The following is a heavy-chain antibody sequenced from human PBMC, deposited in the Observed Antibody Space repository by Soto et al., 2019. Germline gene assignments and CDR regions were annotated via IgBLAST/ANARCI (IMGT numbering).Heavy chain of an antibody. CDR2: IYWDDDK. Sequence: QITLKESGPTLVKPTQTLTLTCTFSGFSLSTSGVGVGWIRQPPGKALEWLALIYWDDDKRYSSSLNSRLTCTKXTSKNQVVLTMTNMDPVDTATYYCAHSRPPRLLDYWGQGTLVTVSS. CDR3: AHSRPPRLLDY. V-gene: IGHV2-5*02. J-gene: IGHJ4*02. D-gene: IGHD6-6*01. CDR1: GFSLSTSGVG.